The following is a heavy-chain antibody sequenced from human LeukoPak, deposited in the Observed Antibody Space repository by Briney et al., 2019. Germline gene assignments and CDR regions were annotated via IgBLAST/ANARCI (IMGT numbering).Heavy chain of an antibody. CDR3: ARHGSYYDFWSGYPPFDY. D-gene: IGHD3-3*01. CDR2: IYYSGST. J-gene: IGHJ4*02. CDR1: GGSISSYY. Sequence: PSETLSLTCIVSGGSISSYYWSWIRQPPGKGLEWIGYIYYSGSTNYNPSLKSRVTISVDTSKNQFSLKLSSVTAADTAVYYCARHGSYYDFWSGYPPFDYWGQGTLVTVSS. V-gene: IGHV4-59*08.